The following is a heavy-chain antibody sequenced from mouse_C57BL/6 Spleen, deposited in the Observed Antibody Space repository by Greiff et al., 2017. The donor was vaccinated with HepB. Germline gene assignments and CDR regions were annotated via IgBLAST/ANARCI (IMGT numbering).Heavy chain of an antibody. J-gene: IGHJ4*01. V-gene: IGHV5-6*02. CDR1: GFTFSSYG. CDR3: ARHGLLRVKGDAMDY. Sequence: DVMLVESGGDLVKPGGSLKLSCAASGFTFSSYGMSWVRQTPDKRLEWVATISSGGSYTYYPDSVKGRFTISRDNAKNTLYLQMSSLKSEDTAMYYCARHGLLRVKGDAMDYWGQGTSVTVSS. CDR2: ISSGGSYT. D-gene: IGHD3-1*01.